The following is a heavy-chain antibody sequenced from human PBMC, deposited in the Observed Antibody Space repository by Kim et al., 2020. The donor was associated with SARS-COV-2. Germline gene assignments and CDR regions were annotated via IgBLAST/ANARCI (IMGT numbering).Heavy chain of an antibody. CDR2: IYYSGST. CDR1: GGSVSSGSYY. Sequence: SETLSLTCTVSGGSVSSGSYYWSWIRQPPGKGLEWIGYIYYSGSTNYNPSLKSRVTISVDTSKNQFSLKLSSVTAADTAVYYCASGFLTTVTTVDYWGQGTLVTVSS. V-gene: IGHV4-61*01. CDR3: ASGFLTTVTTVDY. D-gene: IGHD4-17*01. J-gene: IGHJ4*02.